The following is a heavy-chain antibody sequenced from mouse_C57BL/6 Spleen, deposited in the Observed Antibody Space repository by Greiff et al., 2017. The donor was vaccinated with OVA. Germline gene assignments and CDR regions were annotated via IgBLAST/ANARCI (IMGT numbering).Heavy chain of an antibody. D-gene: IGHD3-3*01. CDR1: GFTFSDYY. V-gene: IGHV5-16*01. CDR3: ARDGNGGLAY. CDR2: INYDGSST. J-gene: IGHJ3*01. Sequence: EVKLVESEGGLVQPGSSMKLSCTASGFTFSDYYMAWVRQVPEKGLEWVANINYDGSSTYYLDSLKSRFIISRDNAKNILYLQMSSLKSEDTATYYCARDGNGGLAYWGQGTLVTVSA.